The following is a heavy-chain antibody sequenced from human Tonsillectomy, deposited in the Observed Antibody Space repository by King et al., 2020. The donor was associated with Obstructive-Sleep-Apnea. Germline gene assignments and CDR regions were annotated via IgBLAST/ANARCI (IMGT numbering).Heavy chain of an antibody. CDR1: GYNFTTYW. CDR3: ARQRSSYGYPSYFDY. CDR2: IYPGDSDT. J-gene: IGHJ4*02. Sequence: VQLVESGAEVKKPGESLKISCKGSGYNFTTYWIGWVRQMPGKSLEWMGIIYPGDSDTTYSPSFQGQVTVSADKSISPAYLQGSSLKASDTAMYFCARQRSSYGYPSYFDYWGQGTLVTVSS. D-gene: IGHD5-18*01. V-gene: IGHV5-51*01.